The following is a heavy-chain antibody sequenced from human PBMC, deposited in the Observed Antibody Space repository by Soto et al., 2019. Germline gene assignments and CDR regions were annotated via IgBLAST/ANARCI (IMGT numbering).Heavy chain of an antibody. CDR3: AADRATPPYLHWHNWFDP. Sequence: QMQLVQSGPEVKKPGTSVKVSCKASGFTFTNSAMQWVRQARGQRLEWIGWIVVGSGNTNYAQKFQARVTITRDMSTSTAYVELSSLRSEDTAVYYCAADRATPPYLHWHNWFDPWGQGTLVTVSS. CDR2: IVVGSGNT. CDR1: GFTFTNSA. J-gene: IGHJ5*02. D-gene: IGHD1-1*01. V-gene: IGHV1-58*02.